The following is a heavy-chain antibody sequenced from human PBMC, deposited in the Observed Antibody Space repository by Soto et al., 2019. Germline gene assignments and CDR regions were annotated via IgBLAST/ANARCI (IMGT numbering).Heavy chain of an antibody. D-gene: IGHD3-10*01. CDR1: DYIFTTYG. CDR2: VSPYSNIT. Sequence: ASVKVSCKXSDYIFTTYGISWVRQAPGQGLEWMGWVSPYSNITNYAQKFQGRVTMTTETSTSTVYMELRSLRSDDTAMYYCARNGERDLGLNYYFYYGMDVWGQGTSVTV. CDR3: ARNGERDLGLNYYFYYGMDV. V-gene: IGHV1-18*01. J-gene: IGHJ6*02.